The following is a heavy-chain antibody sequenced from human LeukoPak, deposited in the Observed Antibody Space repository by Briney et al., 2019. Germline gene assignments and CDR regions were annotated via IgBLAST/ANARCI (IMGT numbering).Heavy chain of an antibody. CDR1: GGSFSGYY. CDR3: RGGSPYYYYYYMDV. V-gene: IGHV4-34*01. Sequence: SETLSLTCAVYGGSFSGYYWSWLRQPPGKGLEWIGEINHSGSTNYNPSLKSRVTISVDASKNQFSLKLSSVTAADTAVYYCRGGSPYYYYYYMDVWGKGTTVTVSS. D-gene: IGHD3-3*01. CDR2: INHSGST. J-gene: IGHJ6*03.